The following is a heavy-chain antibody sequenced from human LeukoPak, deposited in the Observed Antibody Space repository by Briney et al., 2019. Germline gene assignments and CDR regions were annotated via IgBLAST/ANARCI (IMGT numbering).Heavy chain of an antibody. CDR2: IHYSGST. J-gene: IGHJ4*02. D-gene: IGHD6-6*01. CDR1: GGSMSYHY. CDR3: ARDRLYYFDH. V-gene: IGHV4-59*11. Sequence: SETLSLTCTVSGGSMSYHYWSWIRQPPGKGLEWIGYIHYSGSTNYNSSLKSRVSISVDTSKNQFFLKLSSVTAADTAVYYCARDRLYYFDHWGQGTLVTVSS.